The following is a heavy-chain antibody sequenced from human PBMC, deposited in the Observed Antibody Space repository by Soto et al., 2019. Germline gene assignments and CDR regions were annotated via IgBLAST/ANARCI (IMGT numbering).Heavy chain of an antibody. V-gene: IGHV3-23*01. Sequence: GGSLRLSCAASGFTFSTYAMSWVRQAPGKGLEWVSTISGSGGTTYYTDSVKGRFTISRDNAKNSLYLQMNSLRAEDTAVYYCARDKAVIGVFDIWGQGTMVTVSS. CDR2: ISGSGGTT. CDR3: ARDKAVIGVFDI. J-gene: IGHJ3*02. CDR1: GFTFSTYA. D-gene: IGHD3-16*02.